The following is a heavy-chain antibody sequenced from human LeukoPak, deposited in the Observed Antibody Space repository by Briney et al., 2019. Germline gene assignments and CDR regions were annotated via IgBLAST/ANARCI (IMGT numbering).Heavy chain of an antibody. CDR3: ARLGIAAAGTPDAFDI. CDR2: FDPKDGET. Sequence: ASVKVSCKASGYTLTELSMHWVRQAPGEGLEWMGGFDPKDGETIYAQKFQGRVTMTEDKSTDTAYMELSRLRSDDTAVYYCARLGIAAAGTPDAFDIWGQGTMVTVSS. D-gene: IGHD6-13*01. V-gene: IGHV1-24*01. J-gene: IGHJ3*02. CDR1: GYTLTELS.